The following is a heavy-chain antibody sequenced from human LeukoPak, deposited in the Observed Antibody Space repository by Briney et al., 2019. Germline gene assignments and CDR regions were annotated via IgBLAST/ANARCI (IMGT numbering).Heavy chain of an antibody. V-gene: IGHV3-74*01. Sequence: PGGSLRLSCAASGFTFSSYWMHWVRQAPGKGLVWVSHINPDGSATRYADSVKGRFTISRDNAKNTLYLQMNSLRAEDTAVYYCARDQVGATLIDYWGQGTLVTVSS. CDR2: INPDGSAT. J-gene: IGHJ4*02. CDR1: GFTFSSYW. CDR3: ARDQVGATLIDY. D-gene: IGHD1-26*01.